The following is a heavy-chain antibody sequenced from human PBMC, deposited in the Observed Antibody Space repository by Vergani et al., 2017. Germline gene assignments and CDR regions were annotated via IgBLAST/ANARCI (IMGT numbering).Heavy chain of an antibody. CDR3: ARAIRRCSSTSCYLRQPRVFDY. J-gene: IGHJ4*02. D-gene: IGHD2-2*01. Sequence: QVQLQQWGAGLLKPSETLSLTCAVYGGSFSGYYWSWIRQPPGKGLEWIGEINHKGSTNYNPSLKSRVTIFVDTSTNQFSLKLSAVTAVDTAVYYCARAIRRCSSTSCYLRQPRVFDYWGQGTLVTVSS. CDR2: INHKGST. V-gene: IGHV4-34*01. CDR1: GGSFSGYY.